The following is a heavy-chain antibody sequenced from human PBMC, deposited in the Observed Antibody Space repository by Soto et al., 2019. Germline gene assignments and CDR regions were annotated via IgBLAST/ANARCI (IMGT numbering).Heavy chain of an antibody. D-gene: IGHD1-20*01. CDR3: VRTACVINNCSYRGVR. Sequence: QGQLVESGEGLSKPGGSRKSPGLPPELNSKTYARHWFRQAPAKARDGGAVIGFDGTNIHYSDSVRGRFSISRDNSENTVSLQMNSLRVEDTALYYCVRTACVINNCSYRGVRWGQGTLVTV. J-gene: IGHJ4*02. CDR2: IGFDGTNI. CDR1: ELNSKTYA. V-gene: IGHV3-33*01.